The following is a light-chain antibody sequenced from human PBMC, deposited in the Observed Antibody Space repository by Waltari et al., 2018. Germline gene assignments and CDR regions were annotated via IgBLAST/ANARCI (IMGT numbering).Light chain of an antibody. CDR2: EVR. CDR3: ISYAGSDNLI. CDR1: STDVGVYNY. Sequence: QSALTQPPSASGSPGQSVTISCTGTSTDVGVYNYVSWYQQHPGRAPTRLIYEVRKRPAGVPERCSGSKSGNTASLTVSGLQAEDEADYYCISYAGSDNLIFGGGTKLTVL. V-gene: IGLV2-8*01. J-gene: IGLJ2*01.